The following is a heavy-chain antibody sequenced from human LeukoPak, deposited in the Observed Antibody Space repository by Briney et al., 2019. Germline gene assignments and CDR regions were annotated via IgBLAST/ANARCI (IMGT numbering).Heavy chain of an antibody. CDR2: INWNSDNM. CDR1: GFTSDDYA. J-gene: IGHJ3*02. V-gene: IGHV3-9*02. CDR3: AKGTVASTRHDAFDI. D-gene: IGHD6-19*01. Sequence: GGSLRLSCAASGFTSDDYAMHWVRQAPGKGLEWVSGINWNSDNMGYADSVKGRFTISRDNAKNSLYLQMNSLKTEDTALYYCAKGTVASTRHDAFDIWGQGTMVTVSS.